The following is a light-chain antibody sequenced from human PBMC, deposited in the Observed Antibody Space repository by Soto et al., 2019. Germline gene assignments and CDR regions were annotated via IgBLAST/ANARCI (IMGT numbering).Light chain of an antibody. CDR2: WAS. J-gene: IGKJ1*01. CDR1: QSVLYSSNNKNY. CDR3: QKYYNTPWT. V-gene: IGKV4-1*01. Sequence: DIVMTQSPDSLAVSLGERATINCKSSQSVLYSSNNKNYLAWYQQKPGQPPKLLIYWASTRESGVPDRFSGSGSETDFTLTISSLQAEDVAVYYCQKYYNTPWTFGQGTKVEIK.